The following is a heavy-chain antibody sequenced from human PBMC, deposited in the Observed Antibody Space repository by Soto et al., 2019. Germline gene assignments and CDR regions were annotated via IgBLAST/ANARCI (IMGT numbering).Heavy chain of an antibody. CDR2: ISTSGAST. V-gene: IGHV3-23*01. D-gene: IGHD2-15*01. J-gene: IGHJ4*02. Sequence: EVQLLESGGGLVQPGGSLRLSCAASGFTFSSFAMSWVRQAPGKGLEWVSAISTSGASTYYADSVKGRFTISRDNSKNTLYLQMNSLRAEDTAVYYCAKDPMVRDCSGGTCYFDDWGQGTLVTVSS. CDR1: GFTFSSFA. CDR3: AKDPMVRDCSGGTCYFDD.